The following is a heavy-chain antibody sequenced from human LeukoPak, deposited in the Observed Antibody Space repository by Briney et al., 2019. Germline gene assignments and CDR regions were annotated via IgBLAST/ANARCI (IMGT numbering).Heavy chain of an antibody. V-gene: IGHV1-24*01. CDR3: ATATPGDYYYYYYMDV. CDR2: FDPEDGET. CDR1: GYTLTELS. Sequence: ASVKVSCKVSGYTLTELSMHWVRQAPGKGLEWMGGFDPEDGETIYAQKFQGRVTMTEDTSTDTAYMGLSSLRSEDTAVYYCATATPGDYYYYYYMDVWGKGTTVTVSS. D-gene: IGHD2-15*01. J-gene: IGHJ6*03.